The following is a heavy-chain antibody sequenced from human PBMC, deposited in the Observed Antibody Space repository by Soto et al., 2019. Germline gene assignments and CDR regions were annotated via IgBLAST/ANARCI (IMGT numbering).Heavy chain of an antibody. CDR1: GGTFSSDA. D-gene: IGHD6-19*01. Sequence: QVQLVQSGAEVRKPGSSVKVSCKASGGTFSSDAVSWVRQAPGQGLEWMGGLIPILGTTHYAQKFQGRVTITADESTNTAYMELSSLRSDDTVVYYCARASGYVSGWYHDYWGQGTRVTVSS. V-gene: IGHV1-69*01. CDR2: LIPILGTT. J-gene: IGHJ4*02. CDR3: ARASGYVSGWYHDY.